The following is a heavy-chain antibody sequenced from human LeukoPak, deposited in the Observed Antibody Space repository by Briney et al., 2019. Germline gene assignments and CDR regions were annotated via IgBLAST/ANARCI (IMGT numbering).Heavy chain of an antibody. CDR2: IYNTGRT. J-gene: IGHJ4*02. V-gene: IGHV4-59*08. D-gene: IGHD1-26*01. Sequence: PSETLSLTCSVSGGSITNYYRSWIRQSPGKGLEWIGFIYNTGRTNYNPSLQSRVTMSIDTSKNQFSLKLSSVTAADTAVYYCARQGELGIDYWGQGTLVTVSS. CDR1: GGSITNYY. CDR3: ARQGELGIDY.